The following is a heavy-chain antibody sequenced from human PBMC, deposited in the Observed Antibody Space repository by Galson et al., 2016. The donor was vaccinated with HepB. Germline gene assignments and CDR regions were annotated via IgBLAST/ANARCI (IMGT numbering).Heavy chain of an antibody. Sequence: SLRLSCAASGYSFSNPGMSWVGQAPGRGLEWVSGITRSVDATHYADFVKGRFTISRDNSKNTLYLYMNNLTAGDTAIYYCGKHGGFDYWGQGALVTVSS. D-gene: IGHD3-16*01. CDR2: ITRSVDAT. V-gene: IGHV3-23*01. CDR1: GYSFSNPG. J-gene: IGHJ4*02. CDR3: GKHGGFDY.